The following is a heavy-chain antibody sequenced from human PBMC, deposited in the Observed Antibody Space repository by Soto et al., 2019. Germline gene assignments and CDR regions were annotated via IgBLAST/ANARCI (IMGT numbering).Heavy chain of an antibody. D-gene: IGHD3-9*01. V-gene: IGHV3-23*01. Sequence: HPGGSRRLSSAASGLTFSSYAMSWVRQAPGKGLEWVSAISGSGASTYYADSVKGRFTISRDNSKNTLYLQMNSLRAEDTAVYYCAHFEWFIGYWGQGTLVTVSS. CDR1: GLTFSSYA. CDR2: ISGSGAST. CDR3: AHFEWFIGY. J-gene: IGHJ4*02.